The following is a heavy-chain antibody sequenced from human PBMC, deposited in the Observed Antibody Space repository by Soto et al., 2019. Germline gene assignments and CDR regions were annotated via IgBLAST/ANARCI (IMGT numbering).Heavy chain of an antibody. CDR3: AKSTKVGLFLEWFHHFLAPDY. CDR2: ISGSGGST. D-gene: IGHD3-3*01. V-gene: IGHV3-23*01. J-gene: IGHJ4*02. Sequence: GGSLRLSCAASGFTFSSYAMSWVRQAPGKGLEWVSAISGSGGSTYYADSVKGRFTISRDNSKNTLYLQMNSLRAEDTAVYYCAKSTKVGLFLEWFHHFLAPDYWGQGTLVTVSS. CDR1: GFTFSSYA.